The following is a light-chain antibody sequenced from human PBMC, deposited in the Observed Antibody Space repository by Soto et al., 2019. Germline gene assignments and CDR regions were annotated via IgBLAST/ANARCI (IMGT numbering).Light chain of an antibody. CDR3: AAWGDRLNGPV. CDR2: SNN. V-gene: IGLV1-44*01. CDR1: SSNIGSNT. J-gene: IGLJ3*02. Sequence: QSVLTQPPSASGTPGQRVTISCSGSSSNIGSNTVNWYQQLPGTAPKLLIYSNNQRPSGVPDRFSGSKSGTSASLAISGLQSEDEADAYCAAWGDRLNGPVFGGGTKLTVL.